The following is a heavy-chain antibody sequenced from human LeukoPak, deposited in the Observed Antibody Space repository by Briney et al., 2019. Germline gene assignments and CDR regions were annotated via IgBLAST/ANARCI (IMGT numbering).Heavy chain of an antibody. V-gene: IGHV1-46*01. CDR3: ARAEVYSGYGADY. Sequence: ASVTVYCKAPGNTFTSYYMHWVRQVLGQLNERMGIINPSGGSTSYAQKFQGRVTMTRDTSTSTVYMELSSLRSEDTAVYYCARAEVYSGYGADYWGQGTLVTDSS. D-gene: IGHD5-12*01. CDR2: INPSGGST. CDR1: GNTFTSYY. J-gene: IGHJ4*02.